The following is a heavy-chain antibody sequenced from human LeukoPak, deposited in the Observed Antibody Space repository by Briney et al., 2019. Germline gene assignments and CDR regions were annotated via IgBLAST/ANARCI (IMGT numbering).Heavy chain of an antibody. J-gene: IGHJ6*03. Sequence: PGGSLRLSCAASGFTFSSYWMSWVRQAPGKGLEWVANIKQDGSEKYYVDSVKGRFTISRDNAKNSLYLQMNSLRAEDTAVYYCARERAITGTTEEVYYYYYMDVWGKGTTVTVSS. CDR2: IKQDGSEK. CDR1: GFTFSSYW. V-gene: IGHV3-7*01. D-gene: IGHD1-7*01. CDR3: ARERAITGTTEEVYYYYYMDV.